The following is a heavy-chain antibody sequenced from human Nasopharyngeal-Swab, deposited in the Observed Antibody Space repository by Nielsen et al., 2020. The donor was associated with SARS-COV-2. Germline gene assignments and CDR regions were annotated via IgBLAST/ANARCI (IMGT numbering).Heavy chain of an antibody. CDR3: AREGLYYDFWSGFDY. V-gene: IGHV1-18*01. J-gene: IGHJ4*02. CDR2: ISAYNGNT. D-gene: IGHD3-3*01. Sequence: WVRQAPGQGLEWMGWISAYNGNTNYAQKLQGGVTMTTDTSTSTAYMELGSLRSDDTAVYYCAREGLYYDFWSGFDYWGQGTLVTVSS.